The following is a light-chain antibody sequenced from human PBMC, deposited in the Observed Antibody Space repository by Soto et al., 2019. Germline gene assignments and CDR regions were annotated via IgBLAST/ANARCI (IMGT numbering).Light chain of an antibody. J-gene: IGKJ2*01. CDR2: GAS. V-gene: IGKV3-20*01. CDR3: QQYGSSPPVYT. CDR1: QSVSSNY. Sequence: EIVLTQSPGTLSLSPRERATLSCRASQSVSSNYLAWYQQKPGQAPRLLIYGASSRVTGIPDRFSGSGSGTDFSLTISRLEPEDFAVYYCQQYGSSPPVYTFGQGTKLEIK.